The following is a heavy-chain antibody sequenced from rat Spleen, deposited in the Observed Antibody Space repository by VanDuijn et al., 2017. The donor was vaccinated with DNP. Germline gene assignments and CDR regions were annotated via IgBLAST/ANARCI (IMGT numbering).Heavy chain of an antibody. CDR3: ARWTRYFDY. J-gene: IGHJ2*01. D-gene: IGHD1-7*01. CDR1: GYSITSNY. CDR2: ISYSGST. Sequence: EVQLQESGSGLVKPSQSLSLTCSVTGYSITSNYWGWIRKFPGNKMEYIGHISYSGSTNYNPSLKGRISITRDTSKNHFFLHLNSVTTEDTATYYCARWTRYFDYWGQGAMVTVSS. V-gene: IGHV3-1*01.